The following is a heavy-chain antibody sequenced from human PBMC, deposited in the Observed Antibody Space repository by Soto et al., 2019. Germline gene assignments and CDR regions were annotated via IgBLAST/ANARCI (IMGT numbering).Heavy chain of an antibody. CDR1: GGSISSSSYY. J-gene: IGHJ3*02. CDR2: IYYSGST. Sequence: SETLSLTCTVSGGSISSSSYYWGWIRQPPGKGLEWIGSIYYSGSTYYNPSLKSRVTISVDTSKNQFSLKLSSVTAADTAVYYCARYEVLQLWLYDAFDIWGQGTMVTVSS. D-gene: IGHD5-18*01. V-gene: IGHV4-39*01. CDR3: ARYEVLQLWLYDAFDI.